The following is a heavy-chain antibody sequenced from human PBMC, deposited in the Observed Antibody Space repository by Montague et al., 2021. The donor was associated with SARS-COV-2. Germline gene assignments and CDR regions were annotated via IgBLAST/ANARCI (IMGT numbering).Heavy chain of an antibody. CDR1: GFTFSNSA. CDR2: SSGSSDGI. V-gene: IGHV3-23*01. Sequence: SLRLSCAASGFTFSNSAMNWVRQAPGKGLEWVSGSSGSSDGIRYADSVKGRFTISRDNSKNVLYLQMNSLRAEDTALYYCAKDSYYYGLGYGMFVWGQGARVTVSS. J-gene: IGHJ6*02. CDR3: AKDSYYYGLGYGMFV. D-gene: IGHD3-10*01.